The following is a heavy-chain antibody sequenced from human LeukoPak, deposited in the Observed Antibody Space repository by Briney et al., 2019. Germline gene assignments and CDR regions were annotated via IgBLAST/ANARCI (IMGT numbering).Heavy chain of an antibody. D-gene: IGHD3-3*01. CDR3: AGGNYYYYYIDV. V-gene: IGHV4-4*09. CDR1: NGSISSYY. J-gene: IGHJ6*03. CDR2: IYTSEST. Sequence: SQTLSLTCTLSNGSISSYYWNWIRQPPGKGLEWIGYIYTSESTNYTPSLKSRVTISVDTSKKQFSLNLSSVTAADTAVYYCAGGNYYYYYIDVWGKGTTVTVSS.